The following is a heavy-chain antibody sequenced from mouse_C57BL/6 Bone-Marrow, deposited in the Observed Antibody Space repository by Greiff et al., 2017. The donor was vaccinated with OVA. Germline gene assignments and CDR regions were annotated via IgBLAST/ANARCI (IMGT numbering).Heavy chain of an antibody. V-gene: IGHV1-66*01. CDR2: IYPGSGNT. Sequence: QVQLQQSGPELVKPGASVKISCKASGYSFTSYYIHWVKQRPGQGLEWIGWIYPGSGNTKYNEKFKGKATLTVDTSSSTAYMQLSSLTSEDSAVYDCAIYCYGSSLYWYFDVWGTGTTVTVSS. J-gene: IGHJ1*03. CDR3: AIYCYGSSLYWYFDV. D-gene: IGHD1-1*01. CDR1: GYSFTSYY.